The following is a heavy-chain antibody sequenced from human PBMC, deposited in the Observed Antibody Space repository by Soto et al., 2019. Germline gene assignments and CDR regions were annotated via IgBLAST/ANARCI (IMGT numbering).Heavy chain of an antibody. D-gene: IGHD1-26*01. V-gene: IGHV3-74*01. CDR1: GFTFSSYW. CDR3: AKTVGATVLFDY. J-gene: IGHJ4*02. CDR2: INSDGSST. Sequence: PGGSLRLSCAASGFTFSSYWMHWVRQAPGKGLVWVSRINSDGSSTSYADSVKGRFTISRDNAKNTLYLQMNSLRAEDTAVYYCAKTVGATVLFDYWGQGTLVTVSS.